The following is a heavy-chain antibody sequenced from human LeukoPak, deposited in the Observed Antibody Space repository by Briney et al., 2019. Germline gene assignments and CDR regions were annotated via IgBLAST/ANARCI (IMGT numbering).Heavy chain of an antibody. CDR2: IYYSEST. D-gene: IGHD3-3*01. Sequence: SETLSLTCTVSGGSISSGDYYWSWIRQPPGKGLEWIGYIYYSESTYYNPSLKSRVTISVDTSKNQFSLKLSSVTAADTAVYYCASMPYDFWSGYGYYYMDVWGKGTTVTVSS. J-gene: IGHJ6*03. V-gene: IGHV4-30-4*08. CDR3: ASMPYDFWSGYGYYYMDV. CDR1: GGSISSGDYY.